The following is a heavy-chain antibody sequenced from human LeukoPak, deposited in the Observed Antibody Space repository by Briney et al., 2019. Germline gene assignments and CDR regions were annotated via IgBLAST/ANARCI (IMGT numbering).Heavy chain of an antibody. Sequence: SVKVSCKASVGTFSSYAISWVRQAPGQGLEWMGGIIPIFGTANYAQKFQGRVTITDGESTRTDYLELSSLRSEDTGVYYCARGYRWFGPTGGFDPWGQGTLVTVSS. V-gene: IGHV1-69*13. D-gene: IGHD3-10*01. J-gene: IGHJ5*02. CDR2: IIPIFGTA. CDR1: VGTFSSYA. CDR3: ARGYRWFGPTGGFDP.